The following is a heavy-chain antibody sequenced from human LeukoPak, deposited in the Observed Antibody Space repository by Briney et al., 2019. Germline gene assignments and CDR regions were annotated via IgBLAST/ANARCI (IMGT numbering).Heavy chain of an antibody. V-gene: IGHV3-30-3*01. Sequence: GRFLRLSCAASGFTFSSYAMHWVRQAPGKGLEWVAVISYDGSNKYYADSVKGRFTISRDNSKNTLYLQMNSLRAEDTAVYYCASSSYDSSGYEPFDYWGQGTLVTVSS. D-gene: IGHD3-22*01. CDR3: ASSSYDSSGYEPFDY. J-gene: IGHJ4*02. CDR1: GFTFSSYA. CDR2: ISYDGSNK.